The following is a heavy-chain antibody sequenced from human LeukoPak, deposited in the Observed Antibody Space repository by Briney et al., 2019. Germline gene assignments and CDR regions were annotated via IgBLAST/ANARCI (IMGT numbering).Heavy chain of an antibody. CDR2: INPNSGGT. V-gene: IGHV1-2*02. D-gene: IGHD1-7*01. Sequence: GASVKVSCKASGYTFTGYYMHWVRQAPGQGLEWMGWINPNSGGTNYAQKFQGRVTMTRDTSISTAYMELSRLRSDDTAVYYCARDVELELRRGGSLYYFDYWGQGTLVTVSS. CDR1: GYTFTGYY. CDR3: ARDVELELRRGGSLYYFDY. J-gene: IGHJ4*02.